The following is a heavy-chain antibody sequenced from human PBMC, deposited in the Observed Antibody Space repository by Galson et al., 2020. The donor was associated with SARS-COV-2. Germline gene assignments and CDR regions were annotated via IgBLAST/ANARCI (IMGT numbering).Heavy chain of an antibody. CDR2: IHYSGKA. CDR3: ARYDTLTGPHDH. CDR1: GGSFRSGSYY. D-gene: IGHD3-9*01. Sequence: SETLSLTCTVSGGSFRSGSYYWSWIRQHPGKGLEWIGYIHYSGKAYYNPSLKSRVTILVDKSKNQFSLKLSSVTAADTAIYYCARYDTLTGPHDHWGQGTLVTVSS. J-gene: IGHJ4*02. V-gene: IGHV4-31*03.